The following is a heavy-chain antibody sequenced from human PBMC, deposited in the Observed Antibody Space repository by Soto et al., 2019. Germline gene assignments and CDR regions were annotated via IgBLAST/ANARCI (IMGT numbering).Heavy chain of an antibody. CDR3: ARGGRYCSGGSCFSRVGYYYYYMDV. V-gene: IGHV4-34*01. CDR1: GGSFSGYY. J-gene: IGHJ6*03. D-gene: IGHD2-15*01. Sequence: SETLSLTCAVYGGSFSGYYWSWIRQPPGKGLEWIGEINHSGSTNYNPSLKSRVTISVDTSKNQFSLKLSSVTAADTAVYYCARGGRYCSGGSCFSRVGYYYYYMDVWGKGTTVTVSS. CDR2: INHSGST.